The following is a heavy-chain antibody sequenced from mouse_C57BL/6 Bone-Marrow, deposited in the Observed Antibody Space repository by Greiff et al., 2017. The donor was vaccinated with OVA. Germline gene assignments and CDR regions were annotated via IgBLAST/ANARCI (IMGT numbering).Heavy chain of an antibody. CDR3: TRGYFDV. CDR1: GFNIKDDY. V-gene: IGHV14-4*01. CDR2: IDPENGDT. Sequence: EVQLQQSGAELVRPGASVKLSCTASGFNIKDDYMHWVKQRPEQGLEWIGWIDPENGDTEYASKFQGKATITADTSSNTAYLQLSSMTSEDTAVYYCTRGYFDVWGTGTTVTVSS. J-gene: IGHJ1*03.